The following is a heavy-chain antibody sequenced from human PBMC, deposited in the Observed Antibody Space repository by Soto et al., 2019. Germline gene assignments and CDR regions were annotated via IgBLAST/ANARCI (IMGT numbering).Heavy chain of an antibody. D-gene: IGHD2-15*01. CDR2: ISAYNGNT. CDR3: ARAGKVVVVAARVYYYGMDV. CDR1: AYTFTSYS. Sequence: GASVKVSCKASAYTFTSYSISWVLQAPGQGVERMGGISAYNGNTNYAQKLQGRVTMTTDTSTSTAYMELRSLRSDDTAVYYCARAGKVVVVAARVYYYGMDVWGQGTTVTVSS. V-gene: IGHV1-18*04. J-gene: IGHJ6*02.